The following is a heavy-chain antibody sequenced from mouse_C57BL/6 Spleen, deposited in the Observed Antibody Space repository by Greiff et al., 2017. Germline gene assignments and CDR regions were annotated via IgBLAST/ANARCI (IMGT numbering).Heavy chain of an antibody. J-gene: IGHJ4*01. CDR2: IWRGGST. CDR1: GFSLTSYG. V-gene: IGHV2-5*01. CDR3: AKKGPYGGYAMDY. D-gene: IGHD1-1*01. Sequence: VQLVESGPGLVQPSQSLSITCTVSGFSLTSYGVHWVRQSPGKGLEWLGVIWRGGSTDYNAAFMSRLSITKDNSKSQVFFKMNSLQADDTAIYYCAKKGPYGGYAMDYWGQGTSVTVSS.